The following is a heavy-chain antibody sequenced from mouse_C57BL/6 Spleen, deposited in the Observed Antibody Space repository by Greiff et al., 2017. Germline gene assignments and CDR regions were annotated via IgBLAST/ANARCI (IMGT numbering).Heavy chain of an antibody. J-gene: IGHJ4*01. CDR3: ATTVVGAMDY. CDR1: GYSITSGYY. CDR2: ISYDGSN. V-gene: IGHV3-6*01. Sequence: EVKVEESGPGLVKPSQSLSLTCSVTGYSITSGYYWNWIRQFPGNKLEWMGYISYDGSNNYNPSLKNRISITRDTSKNQFFLKLNSVTTEDTATYYCATTVVGAMDYWGQGTSVTVSS. D-gene: IGHD1-1*01.